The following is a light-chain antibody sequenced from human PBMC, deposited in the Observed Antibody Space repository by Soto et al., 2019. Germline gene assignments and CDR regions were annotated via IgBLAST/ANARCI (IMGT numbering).Light chain of an antibody. V-gene: IGKV2-30*01. Sequence: DVVMTQSPLSLPVTLGQPASISCRSSQSLVYSDGNTYLNWFQQRPGQPPRRLIFTVSKRDSGVPDRCSGSGSGTDFTLKISRVEAEDVGVYYCMQGTHWPLTFGQGTRLEIK. CDR3: MQGTHWPLT. J-gene: IGKJ5*01. CDR1: QSLVYSDGNTY. CDR2: TVS.